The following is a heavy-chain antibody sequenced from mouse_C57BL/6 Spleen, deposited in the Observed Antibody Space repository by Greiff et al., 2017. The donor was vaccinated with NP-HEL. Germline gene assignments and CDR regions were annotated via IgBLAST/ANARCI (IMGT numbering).Heavy chain of an antibody. J-gene: IGHJ2*01. CDR3: VRVYYGSSPYYFDY. D-gene: IGHD1-1*01. CDR1: GFTFSSYA. Sequence: EVQVVESGGGLVKPGGSLKLSCAASGFTFSSYAMSWVRQTPEKRLEWVATISDGGSYTYYPDNVKGRFTISRDNAKNNLYLQMSHLKSEDTAMYYCVRVYYGSSPYYFDYWGQGTTLTVSS. V-gene: IGHV5-4*01. CDR2: ISDGGSYT.